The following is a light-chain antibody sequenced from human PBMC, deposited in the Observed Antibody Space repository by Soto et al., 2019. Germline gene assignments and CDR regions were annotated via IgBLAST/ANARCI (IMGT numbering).Light chain of an antibody. Sequence: QSVLTQLPSASGTPGQRVTISCSGSSSNIGRNTVKWYRQLPGTAPKLLIGSSDQRPSGVPDRFSGSQSGTSASLAISGLQSEYEADYICAAWDDSLNAWAFGGGTKLTVL. CDR3: AAWDDSLNAWA. CDR1: SSNIGRNT. V-gene: IGLV1-44*01. J-gene: IGLJ3*02. CDR2: SSD.